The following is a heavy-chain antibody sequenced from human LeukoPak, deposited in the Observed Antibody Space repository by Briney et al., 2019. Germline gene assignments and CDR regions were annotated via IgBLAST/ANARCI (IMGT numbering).Heavy chain of an antibody. V-gene: IGHV1-18*01. Sequence: ASVKVSCKASGYTFTSYGISWVRQAPGQGLEWMGWISAYNGNTNYAQKLQGRVTMTTDTSTSTAYMELRSLRSDDTAVYYCARSIMVRGVIAPLYYYYGMDVWGQGTAVTVSS. CDR3: ARSIMVRGVIAPLYYYYGMDV. CDR1: GYTFTSYG. CDR2: ISAYNGNT. J-gene: IGHJ6*02. D-gene: IGHD3-10*01.